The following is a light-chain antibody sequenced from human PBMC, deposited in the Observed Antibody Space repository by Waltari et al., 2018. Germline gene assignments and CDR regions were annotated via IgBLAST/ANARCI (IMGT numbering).Light chain of an antibody. J-gene: IGLJ1*01. V-gene: IGLV3-25*03. CDR2: KDD. CDR3: QSADSSGTYYV. Sequence: SYELTQSPSQSVSPGQTATITCSGDALPTEYVYWYQQKPGQAPVLIIYKDDEGPPGIPGRFSGSSSGTTATLTISGVQAEDEADYYCQSADSSGTYYVFAAGTKVTVL. CDR1: ALPTEY.